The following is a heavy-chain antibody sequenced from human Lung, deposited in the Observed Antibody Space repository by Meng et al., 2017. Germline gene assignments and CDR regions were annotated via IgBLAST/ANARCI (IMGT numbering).Heavy chain of an antibody. D-gene: IGHD4-11*01. CDR3: ARGPTTMAHDFDY. Sequence: VQLPQWGAGLLKPSETLSLTCVVSGGSFSDYYVSWIRQPPGKGLEWIGEINHSGSTNYNPSLENRATISVDTSQNNLSLKLSSVTAADSAVYYCARGPTTMAHDFDYWGQGTLVTVSS. CDR1: GGSFSDYY. V-gene: IGHV4-34*01. J-gene: IGHJ4*02. CDR2: INHSGST.